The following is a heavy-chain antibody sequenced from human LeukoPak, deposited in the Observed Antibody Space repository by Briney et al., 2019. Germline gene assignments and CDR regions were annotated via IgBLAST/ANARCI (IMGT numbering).Heavy chain of an antibody. Sequence: SETLSLTCTVSGGSISSYYWGWIRQTPGKGLAWIGYIFHSGSTNSNPSLKSRVTISVDTSKNQFSLKLSSVTAADTAVYYCARSAFGDYSFDYWGQGTLVTVSS. CDR3: ARSAFGDYSFDY. J-gene: IGHJ4*02. CDR1: GGSISSYY. CDR2: IFHSGST. V-gene: IGHV4-59*01. D-gene: IGHD3-16*01.